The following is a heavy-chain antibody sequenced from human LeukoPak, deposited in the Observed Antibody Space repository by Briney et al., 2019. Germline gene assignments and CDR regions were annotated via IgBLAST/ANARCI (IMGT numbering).Heavy chain of an antibody. J-gene: IGHJ4*02. D-gene: IGHD6-19*01. CDR3: AKNREQWLVRPANFDY. Sequence: GGSLRLSCEASGFTLSSYAMNWVRQAPGKGLEWVAGMYDSGVTTSYAWYAGSVKGRFTISRYKFKNTLYLQMNSLRAEDTAVYYCAKNREQWLVRPANFDYWGQGILVSVSS. CDR2: MYDSGVTTSYA. V-gene: IGHV3-23*01. CDR1: GFTLSSYA.